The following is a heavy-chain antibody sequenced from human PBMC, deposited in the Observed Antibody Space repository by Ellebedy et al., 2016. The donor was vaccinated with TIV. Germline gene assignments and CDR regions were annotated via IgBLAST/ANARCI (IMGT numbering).Heavy chain of an antibody. D-gene: IGHD3-10*01. Sequence: GESLKISXAASGFTFSSHWMSWVRQAPGKGLEWVANIKQDGTEEYYVDSVKGRFTISRDNAKNSLYLQMNSLRAEDTAVYYCARPYQTAMVRVVISPCDYWGQGTLVTVSS. CDR2: IKQDGTEE. CDR3: ARPYQTAMVRVVISPCDY. V-gene: IGHV3-7*01. CDR1: GFTFSSHW. J-gene: IGHJ4*02.